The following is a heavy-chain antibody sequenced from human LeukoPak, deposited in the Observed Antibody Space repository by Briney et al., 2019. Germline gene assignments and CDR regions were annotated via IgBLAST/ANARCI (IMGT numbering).Heavy chain of an antibody. CDR2: IYSGGST. D-gene: IGHD4/OR15-4a*01. J-gene: IGHJ3*02. CDR1: GFTLTSDY. CDR3: ARDAGAAFDI. Sequence: GGSLRLSCAVSGFTLTSDYMNWVRQAPGKGLEWVSVIYSGGSTYYAASVKGRFTISRDNSKNTLYLQMNSLRAEDTAVYYCARDAGAAFDIWGQGTMVTVST. V-gene: IGHV3-66*01.